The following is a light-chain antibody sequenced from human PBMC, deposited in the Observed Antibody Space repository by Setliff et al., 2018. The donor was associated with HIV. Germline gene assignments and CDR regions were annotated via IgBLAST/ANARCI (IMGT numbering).Light chain of an antibody. CDR1: SSDVGGYNY. CDR2: DVS. Sequence: QSALAQPASVSGSPGQSIAISCTGTSSDVGGYNYVSWYQQHPGKAPKPMIYDVSNRPSGVSDRFSGSKSGNTASLTISGLQAEDEADYYCSSYTSNTAIFGGGTKVTVL. V-gene: IGLV2-14*03. CDR3: SSYTSNTAI. J-gene: IGLJ2*01.